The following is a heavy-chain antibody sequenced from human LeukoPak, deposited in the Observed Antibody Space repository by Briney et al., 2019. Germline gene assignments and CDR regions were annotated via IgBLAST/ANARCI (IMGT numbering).Heavy chain of an antibody. CDR1: GGSFSGYY. Sequence: SGTLSLTRAVCGGSFSGYYWSWGCQTPGQGLEGMCEINHGGRTNYNPSLKSRVSISVDTSKNQFSLILGSVTAADTAVYYCARRRPTGGLVIDDGGQGTLVIVSS. V-gene: IGHV4-34*01. J-gene: IGHJ4*02. D-gene: IGHD3-9*01. CDR2: INHGGRT. CDR3: ARRRPTGGLVIDD.